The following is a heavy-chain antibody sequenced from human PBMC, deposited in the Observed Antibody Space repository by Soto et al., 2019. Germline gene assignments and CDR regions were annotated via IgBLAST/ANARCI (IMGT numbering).Heavy chain of an antibody. V-gene: IGHV3-30*18. CDR2: ISYDGSNK. D-gene: IGHD4-17*01. J-gene: IGHJ4*02. CDR1: GFTFSSYG. Sequence: QVQLVESGGGVVQPGRSLRLSCAASGFTFSSYGMHWVRQAPGKGLEWVAVISYDGSNKYYADSVKGRFTISRDNSKNTLYLQMNSLRAEDTAVYYCAKGRSPPNYGDYYRHAYWGQGTLVTVSS. CDR3: AKGRSPPNYGDYYRHAY.